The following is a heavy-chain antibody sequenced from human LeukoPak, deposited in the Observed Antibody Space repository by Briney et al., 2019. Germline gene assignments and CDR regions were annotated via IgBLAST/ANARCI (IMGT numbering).Heavy chain of an antibody. Sequence: GGSLRLSCAASGFTFSSYGMHWVRQAPGKGLEWVAFIRYDGSNKYYADSVKGRFTISRDNSKNTLYLQMDSLRAEDTAVYYXXKVPYYYYYYMDVWGKGTTVTVSS. CDR2: IRYDGSNK. V-gene: IGHV3-30*02. J-gene: IGHJ6*03. CDR1: GFTFSSYG. CDR3: XKVPYYYYYYMDV.